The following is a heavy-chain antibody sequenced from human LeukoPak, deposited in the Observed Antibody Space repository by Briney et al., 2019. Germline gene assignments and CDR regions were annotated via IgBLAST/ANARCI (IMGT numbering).Heavy chain of an antibody. Sequence: PSETLSLTCTVSGGSISSYYWSWIRQPAGKGLQWIGRIYSSGSANYNPSLKSRVTISVDTSKNQFSLKLSSVTAADTAVYYCARGTLAWNFDYWGQGTLVTVSS. CDR2: IYSSGSA. D-gene: IGHD5-12*01. CDR3: ARGTLAWNFDY. J-gene: IGHJ4*02. CDR1: GGSISSYY. V-gene: IGHV4-4*07.